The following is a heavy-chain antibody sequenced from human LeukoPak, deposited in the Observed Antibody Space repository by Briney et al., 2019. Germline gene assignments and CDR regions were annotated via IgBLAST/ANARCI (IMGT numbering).Heavy chain of an antibody. D-gene: IGHD3-3*01. J-gene: IGHJ6*03. CDR3: AKDGYDFWSGYPLYYYMDV. CDR1: GFTFSSYA. V-gene: IGHV3-23*01. Sequence: GGSLRLSCAASGFTFSSYAMSWVRQAPGKGLEWVSAISGSGGSTYYADSVKGRFTISRDNSKNTLYLQMNSLRAEDTAVYYCAKDGYDFWSGYPLYYYMDVWGKGTTVTVSS. CDR2: ISGSGGST.